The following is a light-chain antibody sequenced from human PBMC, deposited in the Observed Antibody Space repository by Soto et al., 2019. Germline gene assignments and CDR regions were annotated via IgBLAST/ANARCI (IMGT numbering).Light chain of an antibody. CDR3: QHRAMYT. Sequence: EIVLTQSPGTLSLSPGERATLSCRASQSVSSSYLAWYQQKPGQAPRLLIYGASSRATGIPDRFSGSGSGTDFTLTISRLEPEDFAVYYCQHRAMYTFGQGTKLEIK. CDR2: GAS. CDR1: QSVSSSY. J-gene: IGKJ2*01. V-gene: IGKV3-20*01.